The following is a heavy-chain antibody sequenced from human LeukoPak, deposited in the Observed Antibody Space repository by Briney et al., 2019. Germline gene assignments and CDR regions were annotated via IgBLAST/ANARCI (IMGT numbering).Heavy chain of an antibody. CDR1: GGSISSSTYY. J-gene: IGHJ4*02. D-gene: IGHD3-10*01. Sequence: LETLSLTCTVSGGSISSSTYYWAWIRQPPGKGLEYIGSYSGSTYYNPSLKSRVTIFVDTSQKQFSLKLSSVTAADTAVYYCARSSYGAGSKPYWVDYWGQGTLVTVSS. CDR3: ARSSYGAGSKPYWVDY. CDR2: YSGST. V-gene: IGHV4-39*01.